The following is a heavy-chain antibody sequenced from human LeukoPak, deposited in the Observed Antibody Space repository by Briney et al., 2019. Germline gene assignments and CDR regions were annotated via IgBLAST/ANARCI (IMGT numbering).Heavy chain of an antibody. CDR2: ISWDGGST. V-gene: IGHV3-43D*03. CDR3: AKDIDYGDNYYMDV. CDR1: GFTFDYYA. Sequence: GGSLRLSCAASGFTFDYYAMHWVRQAPGKGLEWVSLISWDGGSTYYADSVKGRFTISRDNSKNSLYLQMNSLRAEDTALYYCAKDIDYGDNYYMDVWGKGTTVTVSS. D-gene: IGHD4-17*01. J-gene: IGHJ6*03.